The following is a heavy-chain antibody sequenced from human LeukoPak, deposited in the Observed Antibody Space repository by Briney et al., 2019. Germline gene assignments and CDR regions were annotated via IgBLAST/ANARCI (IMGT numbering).Heavy chain of an antibody. Sequence: PGGSLRLSCAASGFTFSSYWMSWVRQAPGKGLEWVANIKQDGSEKYYVDSVKGRFTISRDNAKNSLYLQMNSLRAEDTAVYYCAKCSAGYYNDAFDIWGRGTMVTVSS. D-gene: IGHD3-10*02. V-gene: IGHV3-7*03. CDR2: IKQDGSEK. CDR1: GFTFSSYW. J-gene: IGHJ3*02. CDR3: AKCSAGYYNDAFDI.